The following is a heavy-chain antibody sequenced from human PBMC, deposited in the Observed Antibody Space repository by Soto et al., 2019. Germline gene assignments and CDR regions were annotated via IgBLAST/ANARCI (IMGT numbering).Heavy chain of an antibody. D-gene: IGHD4-17*01. J-gene: IGHJ4*02. CDR2: ISYDGSNK. Sequence: QVQLVESGGGVVQPGRSLRLSCAASGFTFSSYGMHWVRQAPGKGLEWVAVISYDGSNKYYADCVKGRFTISRENSKNTLYLQMNSLRDEDPAVYYCAKDAPPWATVAALQPTDYWGQGTLVTVSS. CDR3: AKDAPPWATVAALQPTDY. CDR1: GFTFSSYG. V-gene: IGHV3-30*18.